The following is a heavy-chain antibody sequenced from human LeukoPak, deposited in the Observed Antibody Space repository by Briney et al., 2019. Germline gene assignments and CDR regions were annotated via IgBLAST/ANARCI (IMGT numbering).Heavy chain of an antibody. J-gene: IGHJ4*02. CDR3: ARVGYSYGPFDY. CDR2: INHSGST. V-gene: IGHV4-34*01. D-gene: IGHD5-18*01. Sequence: SETLSLTCAVYGGSFSGYYWSWIRQPPGEGLEWIGEINHSGSTNYNPSLKSRVTISVDTSKNQFSLRLSSVTAADTAVYYCARVGYSYGPFDYWGQGTLVTVSS. CDR1: GGSFSGYY.